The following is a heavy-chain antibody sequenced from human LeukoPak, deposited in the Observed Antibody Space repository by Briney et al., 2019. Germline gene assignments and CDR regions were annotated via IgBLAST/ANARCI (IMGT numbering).Heavy chain of an antibody. CDR1: GFTVSSDY. CDR3: ASVIGAGYYYGMDV. V-gene: IGHV3-53*01. J-gene: IGHJ6*02. CDR2: IYSGGST. Sequence: PGGSLRLSCAASGFTVSSDYMSWVRQAPGEGLEWVSVIYSGGSTYYADSVKGRFIISRDNSKNTLYLQMNSLRAEDTAVYYCASVIGAGYYYGMDVWGQGTTVTVSS. D-gene: IGHD2-21*01.